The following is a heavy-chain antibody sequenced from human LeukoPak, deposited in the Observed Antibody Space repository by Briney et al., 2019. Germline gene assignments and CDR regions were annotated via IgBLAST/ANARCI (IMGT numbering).Heavy chain of an antibody. Sequence: PGGSLRLSCAASGFTVSSNYMTWVRQAPGKGLEWVSSISGGAGSTDSADSVKGRFTISRDNSKNTLYLQMNSLRAEDTAVYYCAKIGGRTYYYGSGSYPDYWGQGTLVTVSS. CDR1: GFTVSSNY. CDR3: AKIGGRTYYYGSGSYPDY. J-gene: IGHJ4*02. D-gene: IGHD3-10*01. V-gene: IGHV3-23*01. CDR2: ISGGAGST.